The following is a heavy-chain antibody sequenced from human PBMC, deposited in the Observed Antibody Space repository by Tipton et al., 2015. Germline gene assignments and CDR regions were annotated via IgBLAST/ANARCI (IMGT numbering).Heavy chain of an antibody. J-gene: IGHJ4*02. CDR1: GFIFSDYY. CDR3: ACQDYDSLTRDYQTVDY. CDR2: ISHSGNT. D-gene: IGHD3-9*01. V-gene: IGHV4-38-2*01. Sequence: LRLSCAASGFIFSDYYWGWIRQPPGKGLEWIGSISHSGNTYYNPSLKSRVTMSRDTSKNQFSLKLTSVTAADTAVYYCACQDYDSLTRDYQTVDYWGQGTLVTVSS.